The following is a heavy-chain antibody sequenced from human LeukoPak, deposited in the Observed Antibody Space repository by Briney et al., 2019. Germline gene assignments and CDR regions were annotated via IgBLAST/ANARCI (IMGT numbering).Heavy chain of an antibody. CDR1: GFTFSSYS. J-gene: IGHJ5*02. V-gene: IGHV3-23*01. CDR3: AKDQYSSSWFNWFDP. CDR2: IRGDGSST. Sequence: GGSLRLSCTASGFTFSSYSLNWVRQAPGKGLEWVSVIRGDGSSTYYADSMKGRFTISRDNSKNTLYLQMSSLRAEDTAVYYCAKDQYSSSWFNWFDPWGQGTLVTVSS. D-gene: IGHD6-13*01.